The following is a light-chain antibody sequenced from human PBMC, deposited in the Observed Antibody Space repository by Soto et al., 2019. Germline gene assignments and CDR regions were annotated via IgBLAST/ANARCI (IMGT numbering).Light chain of an antibody. V-gene: IGKV1-5*03. Sequence: DIQMTQSPSILSASVGDRVTITCRASQSISSWLAWYQQKPGKAPNLLIYKASHLENGVPSRFSGSGSATEFTLTISSLQPGDFATYYCQHYNTYPWTFGPGTKVDIK. CDR1: QSISSW. CDR3: QHYNTYPWT. CDR2: KAS. J-gene: IGKJ1*01.